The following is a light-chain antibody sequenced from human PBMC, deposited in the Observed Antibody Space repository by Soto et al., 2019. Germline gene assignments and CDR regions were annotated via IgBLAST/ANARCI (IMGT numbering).Light chain of an antibody. CDR1: QSVNNY. CDR2: DAS. CDR3: QHRSGFT. J-gene: IGKJ3*01. Sequence: EIVLTQSPATLSLSPVERVTLSCRASQSVNNYLAWYQQKPGQAPRLLIYDASNKATGIPARFSGSGSGSDFTLTISLLETEDFAVYYCQHRSGFTFGPGTKVDI. V-gene: IGKV3-11*01.